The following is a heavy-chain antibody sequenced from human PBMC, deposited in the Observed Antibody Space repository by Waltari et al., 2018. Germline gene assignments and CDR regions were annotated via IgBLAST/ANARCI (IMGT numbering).Heavy chain of an antibody. D-gene: IGHD3-22*01. CDR2: IYTSGST. J-gene: IGHJ5*02. Sequence: QVQLQESGPGLVKPSETLSLTCTVSGGSISSYYWSWLRQPAGTGLSWIGRIYTSGSTNYNPSLKSRVTMSVDTSKNQFSLKLSSVTAADTAVYYCAREARDYYDSSGYYGGNWFNPWGQGTLVTVSS. CDR1: GGSISSYY. CDR3: AREARDYYDSSGYYGGNWFNP. V-gene: IGHV4-4*07.